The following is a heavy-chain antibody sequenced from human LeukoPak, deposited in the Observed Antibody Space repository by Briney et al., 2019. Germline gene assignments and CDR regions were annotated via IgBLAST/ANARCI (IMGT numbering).Heavy chain of an antibody. CDR3: ARESGSSSWNYYYYYMDV. CDR2: IYYSGST. D-gene: IGHD6-13*01. J-gene: IGHJ6*03. Sequence: KSSETLSLTCTVSGGSISSYYWGWIRQPPGKGLEWIGSIYYSGSTYYNPSLKSRVTISVDTSKNQFSLKLSSVTAADTAVYYCARESGSSSWNYYYYYMDVRGKGTTVTVSS. CDR1: GGSISSYY. V-gene: IGHV4-39*07.